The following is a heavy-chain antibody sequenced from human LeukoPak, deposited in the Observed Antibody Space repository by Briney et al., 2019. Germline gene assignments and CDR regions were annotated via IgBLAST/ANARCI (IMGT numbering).Heavy chain of an antibody. J-gene: IGHJ2*01. D-gene: IGHD3-16*01. CDR1: GFTFNNYS. V-gene: IGHV3-48*01. CDR2: ISSSSSTI. Sequence: PGGSLRLSCAASGFTFNNYSMNWVRQAPGKGLEWVSYISSSSSTIYYADSVKGRFTISKDNAKNSLYLQMNSLRAEDTAVYYCARETGGICYFYLWGRGTLVTVSS. CDR3: ARETGGICYFYL.